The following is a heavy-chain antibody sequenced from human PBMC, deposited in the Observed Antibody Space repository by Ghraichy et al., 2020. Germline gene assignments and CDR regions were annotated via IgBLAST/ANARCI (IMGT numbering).Heavy chain of an antibody. CDR1: GGSISSYY. V-gene: IGHV4-4*07. CDR3: ARGWGPGWELPLHFDY. D-gene: IGHD1-26*01. Sequence: TLSLTCTVSGGSISSYYWSWIRQPAGKGLEWIGRIYTSGSTNYNPSLKSRVTMSVDTSKNQFSLKLSSVTAADTAVYYCARGWGPGWELPLHFDYWGQGTLVTVSS. CDR2: IYTSGST. J-gene: IGHJ4*02.